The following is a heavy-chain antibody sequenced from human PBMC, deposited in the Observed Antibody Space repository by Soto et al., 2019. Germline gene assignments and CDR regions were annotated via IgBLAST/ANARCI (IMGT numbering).Heavy chain of an antibody. CDR3: AKENGYSSSWFEFDY. CDR1: GFTFSSYA. V-gene: IGHV3-23*01. CDR2: ISGSGGST. J-gene: IGHJ4*02. D-gene: IGHD6-13*01. Sequence: EVQLLESGGGLVQPGGSLRLSCAASGFTFSSYAMSWVRQAPGKGLEWVSAISGSGGSTYYADSVKGRFTISRDNSKNTLYRQMNSLRGEDTAVYYCAKENGYSSSWFEFDYWVQGTLVTVSS.